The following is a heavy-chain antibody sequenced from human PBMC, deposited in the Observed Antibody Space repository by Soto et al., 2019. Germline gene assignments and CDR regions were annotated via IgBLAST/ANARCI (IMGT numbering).Heavy chain of an antibody. V-gene: IGHV1-46*02. CDR1: GYTFQNYH. CDR2: IHPSGDTK. Sequence: QVQLVQSGAAVKEPGASVKVSCKASGYTFQNYHMHWVRQAPGQGLEWMGIIHPSGDTKTYAQRFQGRLAMTRDASTNTAYMELSSLTSEDTAVYFCARDLWGSWTVDYWGQGTLVTVSS. D-gene: IGHD3-16*01. J-gene: IGHJ4*02. CDR3: ARDLWGSWTVDY.